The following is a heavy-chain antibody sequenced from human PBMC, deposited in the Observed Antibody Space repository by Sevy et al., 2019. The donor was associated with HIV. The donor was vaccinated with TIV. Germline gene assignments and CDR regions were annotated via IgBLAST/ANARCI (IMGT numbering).Heavy chain of an antibody. CDR1: GGSISSGGYY. CDR2: IYYSGST. D-gene: IGHD3-10*01. J-gene: IGHJ6*02. CDR3: ARGQGLLWFGEALGMDV. Sequence: SETLSLTCTVSGGSISSGGYYWSWIRQHPGKGLEWIGYIYYSGSTYYNPPLKSRVTISVDTSKNQFSLKLSSVTAADTAVYYCARGQGLLWFGEALGMDVWGQGTTVTVSS. V-gene: IGHV4-31*03.